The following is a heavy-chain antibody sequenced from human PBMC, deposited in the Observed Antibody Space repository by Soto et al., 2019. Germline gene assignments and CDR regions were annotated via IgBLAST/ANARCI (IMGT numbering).Heavy chain of an antibody. V-gene: IGHV1-18*01. D-gene: IGHD2-15*01. CDR2: ISAYNTNT. J-gene: IGHJ4*02. CDR1: GYTFTSYH. Sequence: QVQLVQSGAEVKKPGASVKVSCKTSGYTFTSYHISWVRQAPGQGLEWMGWISAYNTNTNYAHKFQGRVTMTTDTLTSTAYMELRSLRSDDSAVYYCARDTPPTVDWGQVTLVTVAS. CDR3: ARDTPPTVD.